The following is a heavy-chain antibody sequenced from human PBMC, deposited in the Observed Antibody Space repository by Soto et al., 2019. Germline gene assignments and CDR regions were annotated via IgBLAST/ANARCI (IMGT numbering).Heavy chain of an antibody. J-gene: IGHJ4*02. V-gene: IGHV4-31*03. D-gene: IGHD2-21*01. CDR3: ARIEIASIK. CDR1: GASIKSGGFY. CDR2: IYYTGST. Sequence: SETLSLTCSVSGASIKSGGFYWSWLRQSPGKGLEWIGYIYYTGSTFVSPSLKGRLTISLDTSKNQFSLDLSSVTAADTAMYYCARIEIASIKWGQGMMVTVSS.